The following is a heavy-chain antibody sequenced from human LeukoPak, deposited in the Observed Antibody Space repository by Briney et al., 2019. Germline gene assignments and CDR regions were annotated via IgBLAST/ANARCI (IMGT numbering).Heavy chain of an antibody. CDR2: IIPIFGTA. J-gene: IGHJ6*02. CDR3: ASSEDIVVVPAAIQVHYYYGMDV. D-gene: IGHD2-2*02. CDR1: GGTFSSYA. Sequence: SVTVSCTASGGTFSSYAISWVRQAPGQGLEWMGGIIPIFGTANYAQKFQGRVTITADESTSTAYMELSSLRSEDTAVYYCASSEDIVVVPAAIQVHYYYGMDVWGQGTTVTVSS. V-gene: IGHV1-69*13.